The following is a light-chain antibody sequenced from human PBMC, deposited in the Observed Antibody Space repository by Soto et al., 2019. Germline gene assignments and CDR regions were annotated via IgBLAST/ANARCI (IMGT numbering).Light chain of an antibody. J-gene: IGLJ3*02. V-gene: IGLV1-51*01. CDR1: ASKFGINY. Sequence: QSVLTQPPSVSAAPGQAGTISCSGAASKFGINYVWWYQHLPGTAPKLLIYDVDNQASGIPDRSSGSKSGTSATLDITGLQTGDEADYYCGTWDSSLSGFWLFGGGTKLTVL. CDR3: GTWDSSLSGFWL. CDR2: DVD.